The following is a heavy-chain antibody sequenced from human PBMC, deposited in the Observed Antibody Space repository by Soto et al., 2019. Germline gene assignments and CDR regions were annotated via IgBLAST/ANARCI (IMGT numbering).Heavy chain of an antibody. J-gene: IGHJ6*02. CDR3: ASYPWGVLAAMLDYYYVMDV. D-gene: IGHD2-2*01. CDR1: GGSISSGDYY. CDR2: IYYSGGT. V-gene: IGHV4-30-4*01. Sequence: SETLSLTCTVSGGSISSGDYYWSWIRQPPGKGLEWIGYIYYSGGTYYNPSLKSRVTISVDTSKNQFSLKLSSVTAADTAVYYCASYPWGVLAAMLDYYYVMDVWGHGSTVT.